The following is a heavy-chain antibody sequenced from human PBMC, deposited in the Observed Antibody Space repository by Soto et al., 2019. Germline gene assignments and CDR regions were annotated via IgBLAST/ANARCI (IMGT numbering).Heavy chain of an antibody. V-gene: IGHV1-3*01. Sequence: QVQLVQSGAEVKKPGASVKVSCKASGYTFTTYGIHWVRQAPGQRLEWMGWINAGNGDTKYSQKFQGRVTITRDKSASTVYMELSSLRSEDTSVFYCARDLGVVVIDYWGQGTLVTVSS. CDR2: INAGNGDT. CDR3: ARDLGVVVIDY. J-gene: IGHJ4*02. D-gene: IGHD3-22*01. CDR1: GYTFTTYG.